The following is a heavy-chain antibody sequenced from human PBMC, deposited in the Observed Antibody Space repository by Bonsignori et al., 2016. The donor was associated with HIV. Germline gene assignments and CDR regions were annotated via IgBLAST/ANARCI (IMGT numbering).Heavy chain of an antibody. J-gene: IGHJ4*03. CDR1: NYSLSRGYY. CDR2: ISHSGST. Sequence: HVQLQESGPGLVKPSETLSLTCAVSNYSLSRGYYWDWIRQSPGQGLEWVGGISHSGSTSYNPSLKSRVTISVDTSKNQFSLKLSSVTAADTAVYFCARGKLWPVILGTNFDSWGQGPWYTVS. V-gene: IGHV4-38-2*01. D-gene: IGHD3-16*01. CDR3: ARGKLWPVILGTNFDS.